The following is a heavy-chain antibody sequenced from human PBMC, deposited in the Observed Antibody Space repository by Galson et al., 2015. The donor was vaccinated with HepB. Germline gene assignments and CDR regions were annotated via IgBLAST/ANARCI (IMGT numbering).Heavy chain of an antibody. CDR2: ISYDGNNQ. V-gene: IGHV3-30-3*01. CDR3: ARDGRRHTKLDGFDI. J-gene: IGHJ3*02. Sequence: SLRLSCAASGFTFNSYTMHWVRQAPGKGLEWVSVISYDGNNQDYTDSVQGRFTISRDNSKNTLYLQMNTLRGEDTAVYYCARDGRRHTKLDGFDIWGQGTMVTVSS. CDR1: GFTFNSYT. D-gene: IGHD1-1*01.